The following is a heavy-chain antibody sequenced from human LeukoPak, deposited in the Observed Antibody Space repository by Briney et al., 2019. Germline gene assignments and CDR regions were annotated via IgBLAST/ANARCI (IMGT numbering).Heavy chain of an antibody. V-gene: IGHV3-20*04. J-gene: IGHJ4*02. D-gene: IGHD5-12*01. Sequence: GGSLRLSCAASGFTFDDYGMSWVRQAPGKGLEWVSGINWNGGSTGYADSVKGRFAISRDNAKNSLHLQMNSLRAEDTALYYCARILGGYDAGYYFDYWGQGTLVTVSS. CDR3: ARILGGYDAGYYFDY. CDR1: GFTFDDYG. CDR2: INWNGGST.